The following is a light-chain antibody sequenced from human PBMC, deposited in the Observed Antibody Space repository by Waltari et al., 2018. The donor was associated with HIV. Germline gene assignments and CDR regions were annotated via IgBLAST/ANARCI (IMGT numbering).Light chain of an antibody. Sequence: QSVLTQPPSVSGTPGQRVTISCSGASSNIGRNTVNWFQLLPGTAPKLLIYTDNQRPSGVPDRVSGSKSGTSASLAISGLQSEDEAEYFCAAWDDSLNGLWVFGGGTKLTVL. CDR1: SSNIGRNT. V-gene: IGLV1-44*01. CDR3: AAWDDSLNGLWV. CDR2: TDN. J-gene: IGLJ3*02.